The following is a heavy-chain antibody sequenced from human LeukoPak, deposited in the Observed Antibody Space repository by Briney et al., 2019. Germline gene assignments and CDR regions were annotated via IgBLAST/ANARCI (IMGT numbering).Heavy chain of an antibody. J-gene: IGHJ3*02. CDR2: ISAYNGNT. Sequence: GASVKVSCKASGYTFTSYGISWVRQAPGQGLEWMGWISAYNGNTNYAQRLQGRVTMTTDTSTSTAYMELRSLRSDDTAVYYCAGVLRPHDAFDIWGQGTMVTVSS. V-gene: IGHV1-18*01. CDR3: AGVLRPHDAFDI. CDR1: GYTFTSYG.